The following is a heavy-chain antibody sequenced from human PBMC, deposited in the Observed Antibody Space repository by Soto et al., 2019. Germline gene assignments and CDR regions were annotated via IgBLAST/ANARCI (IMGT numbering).Heavy chain of an antibody. CDR1: GFTFSSYS. CDR2: ISSSSSYI. V-gene: IGHV3-21*01. CDR3: ARVYQLLSSAIRNYYYGMDV. D-gene: IGHD2-2*01. Sequence: GGSLRLSCAASGFTFSSYSMNWVRQAPGKGLEWVSSISSSSSYIYYADSVKGRFTISRDNAKNSLYLQMNSLRAEDTAVYYCARVYQLLSSAIRNYYYGMDVWGQGTTVTVSS. J-gene: IGHJ6*02.